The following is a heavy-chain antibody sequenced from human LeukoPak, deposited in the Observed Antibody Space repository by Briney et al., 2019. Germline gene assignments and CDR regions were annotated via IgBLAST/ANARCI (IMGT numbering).Heavy chain of an antibody. Sequence: PGGSLRLSCAASGFTFSTYAMSWVRQAPGKGLEWVSSISGSGSLTYYAGSVKDRFTISRDNSKNTLYLQMNSLRVEDTAVYYCAKDRPNYYDSSGHYYRRDGDYWGQGTLVTVSS. CDR1: GFTFSTYA. V-gene: IGHV3-23*01. D-gene: IGHD3-22*01. CDR2: ISGSGSLT. J-gene: IGHJ4*02. CDR3: AKDRPNYYDSSGHYYRRDGDY.